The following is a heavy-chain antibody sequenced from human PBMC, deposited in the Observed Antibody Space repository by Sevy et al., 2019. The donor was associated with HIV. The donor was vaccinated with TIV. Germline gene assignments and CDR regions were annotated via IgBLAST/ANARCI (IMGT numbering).Heavy chain of an antibody. CDR1: RFTFSSSA. CDR2: ISYDGTDK. V-gene: IGHV3-30-3*01. CDR3: VRDGVSSGSYRGYYFDS. D-gene: IGHD6-19*01. Sequence: GGSLRLSCAASRFTFSSSAMHWVRQAPGKGLEWVAFISYDGTDKYYADSVKGRFTISRDNSRNTLSLQMNSLRAEDTAVYYCVRDGVSSGSYRGYYFDSWGQGTLVTVSS. J-gene: IGHJ4*02.